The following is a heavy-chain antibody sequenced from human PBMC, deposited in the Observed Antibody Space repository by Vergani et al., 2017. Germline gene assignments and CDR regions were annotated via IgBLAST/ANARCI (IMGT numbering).Heavy chain of an antibody. Sequence: EVQLVESGGGLVKPGGSLRLSCAASGFTFSSYSMNWVRQAPGKGLEWVSSISSSSSYIYYADSVKGRFTISRDNAKNSLYLQMNSLRAEDTAVYYCARDILAVASGIDVWGQGTTVTVSS. J-gene: IGHJ6*02. CDR2: ISSSSSYI. D-gene: IGHD6-19*01. V-gene: IGHV3-21*01. CDR1: GFTFSSYS. CDR3: ARDILAVASGIDV.